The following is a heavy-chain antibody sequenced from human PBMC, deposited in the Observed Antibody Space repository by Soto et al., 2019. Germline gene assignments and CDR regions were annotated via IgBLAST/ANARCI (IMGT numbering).Heavy chain of an antibody. Sequence: GESLKISCEGSGYNFVNYWIGWARQKPGKGLEWMGIIYPDDSDTKYSPSFQGQVSISVDKSISTAYLQWSSLKASDTGIYYCSRHRKVVARGTYYMDVWGNGTTVTVSS. D-gene: IGHD2-15*01. CDR2: IYPDDSDT. J-gene: IGHJ6*03. CDR3: SRHRKVVARGTYYMDV. CDR1: GYNFVNYW. V-gene: IGHV5-51*01.